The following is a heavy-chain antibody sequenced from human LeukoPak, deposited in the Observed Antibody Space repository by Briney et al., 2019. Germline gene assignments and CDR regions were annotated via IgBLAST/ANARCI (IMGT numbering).Heavy chain of an antibody. D-gene: IGHD6-19*01. J-gene: IGHJ3*02. Sequence: ASVKVSCKVSGYTLTELSMHWVRQAPGKGLEWMGGFDPEDGETIYAQKFQGRVTMTEDTSTDTAYMELSSLRSEDTAVYYCATDHSHSSGWYGAFDIWGQGTMVTVSS. CDR3: ATDHSHSSGWYGAFDI. V-gene: IGHV1-24*01. CDR1: GYTLTELS. CDR2: FDPEDGET.